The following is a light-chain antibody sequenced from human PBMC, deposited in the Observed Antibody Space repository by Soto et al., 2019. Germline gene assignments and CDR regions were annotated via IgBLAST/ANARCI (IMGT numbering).Light chain of an antibody. CDR1: QTINMH. Sequence: DIQMTQSPSTLSASVRDRVTITCRASQTINMHLAWYQQKPAKAPKLLIFDASSLKSGVPSSFSGSGSGTEFTLTTTNLQPDDFAAYYCQQYSDYPAWTFGEGTK. CDR2: DAS. CDR3: QQYSDYPAWT. J-gene: IGKJ1*01. V-gene: IGKV1-5*01.